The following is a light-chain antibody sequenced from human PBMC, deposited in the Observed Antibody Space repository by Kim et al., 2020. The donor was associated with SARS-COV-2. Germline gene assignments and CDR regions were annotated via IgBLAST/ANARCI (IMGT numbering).Light chain of an antibody. J-gene: IGLJ3*02. CDR2: QDS. CDR1: KLGDKY. CDR3: QAWDSSTEV. V-gene: IGLV3-1*01. Sequence: VSPGKTASLTCSGYKLGDKYACWYQQKPGQSPVLVIYQDSKRPSGIPERFSGSNSGNTATLTISGTQAMDEADYYCQAWDSSTEVFGGGTQLTVL.